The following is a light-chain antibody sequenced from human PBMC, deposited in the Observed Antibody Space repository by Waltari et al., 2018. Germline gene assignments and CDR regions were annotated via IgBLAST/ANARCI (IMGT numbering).Light chain of an antibody. CDR2: GAS. CDR1: QSVGGT. J-gene: IGKJ1*01. V-gene: IGKV3-20*01. Sequence: EIVLTQSPGTLSLSPGERDTLSCWASQSVGGTLAWYQQKPGQAPRLLIYGASSRATGIPDRFSGSGSGTVFSLSISRLEPEDSAVYYCQHYVRLPVTFGQGTKVEIK. CDR3: QHYVRLPVT.